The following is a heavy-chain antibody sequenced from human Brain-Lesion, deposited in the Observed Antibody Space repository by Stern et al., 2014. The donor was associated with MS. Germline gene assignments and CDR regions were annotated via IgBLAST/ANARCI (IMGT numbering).Heavy chain of an antibody. CDR1: GFNFSSYW. J-gene: IGHJ4*02. D-gene: IGHD3-16*01. CDR3: ARGVGDY. V-gene: IGHV3-74*02. CDR2: INRDGSDT. Sequence: VQLVEPGGGLVQPGGPLRLSCAASGFNFSSYWMHWVRQFPEKGLFWVSQINRDGSDTSYADSVKGRFSISRDNIRNMLYLRMTSLRAEDTAVYYCARGVGDYWGQGARVTVSS.